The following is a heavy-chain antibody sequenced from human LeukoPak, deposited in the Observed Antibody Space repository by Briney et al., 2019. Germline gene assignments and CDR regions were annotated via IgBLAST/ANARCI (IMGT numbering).Heavy chain of an antibody. J-gene: IGHJ6*03. CDR1: GGSLSSFY. CDR3: ARGPPRYDFWSGKRHDDNYYYYMDV. V-gene: IGHV4-4*07. CDR2: IYTSGST. Sequence: PSETLSLTCTVSGGSLSSFYWSWIRQPAGKGLEWIGRIYTSGSTNYNPSLKSRVTMSVDTSKNQFSLKLSSVTAADTAVYYCARGPPRYDFWSGKRHDDNYYYYMDVWGKGTTVTVSS. D-gene: IGHD3-3*01.